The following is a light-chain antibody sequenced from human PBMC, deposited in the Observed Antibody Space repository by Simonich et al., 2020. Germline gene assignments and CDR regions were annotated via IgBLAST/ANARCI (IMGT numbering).Light chain of an antibody. CDR1: QGISNY. V-gene: IGKV1-27*01. CDR3: QKYNSALFT. J-gene: IGKJ3*01. CDR2: AAS. Sequence: DLQMTQSPSSLSASVGDRVTITCRASQGISNYLAWYQQKPGKVPKLLIYAASTLQSRVPSRFSGSGSGTDFTLTISSLQPEDVATYYCQKYNSALFTFGPGTKVDIK.